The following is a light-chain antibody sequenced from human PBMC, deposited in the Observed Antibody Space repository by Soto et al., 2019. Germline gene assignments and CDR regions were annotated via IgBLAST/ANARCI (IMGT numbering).Light chain of an antibody. CDR2: DVN. CDR1: SSDVGAYNY. Sequence: QSALTQPASVSGSPGQSIAISCTGTSSDVGAYNYVSWYQQHPGKAPKVMIYDVNNRPSGVSDRFSGSKSGNTASLTISGLQADDEADYYCSSYTTGSLYVFGSGTKLTVL. V-gene: IGLV2-14*01. CDR3: SSYTTGSLYV. J-gene: IGLJ1*01.